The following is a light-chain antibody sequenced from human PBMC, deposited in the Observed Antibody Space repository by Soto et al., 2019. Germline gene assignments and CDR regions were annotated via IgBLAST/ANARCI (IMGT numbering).Light chain of an antibody. J-gene: IGKJ1*01. V-gene: IGKV3-20*01. CDR3: QQYNSYRT. CDR1: QTVRNNY. Sequence: EFLLTQSPCTLSLSPGERATLSCRASQTVRNNYLAWYQQKPGHAPSLLIYDASNGATGIPARLSGSGSGTEFTLTISSLQPDDFATYYCQQYNSYRTFGQGTKVDIK. CDR2: DAS.